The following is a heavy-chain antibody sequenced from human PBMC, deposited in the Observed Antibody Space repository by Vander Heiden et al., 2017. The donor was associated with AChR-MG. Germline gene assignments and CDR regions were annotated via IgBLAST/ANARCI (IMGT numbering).Heavy chain of an antibody. Sequence: QVQLQQWGAGLLKPSETLSLTCAVYGGSFRGYYWSWIRQPPGKGLEWIGEINHSGSTNYNPSLKSRVTISVDTSKNQFSLKLSSVTAADTAVYYCARLVGGVYYYGMDVWGQGTTVTVSS. CDR1: GGSFRGYY. D-gene: IGHD3-10*01. CDR2: INHSGST. V-gene: IGHV4-34*01. J-gene: IGHJ6*02. CDR3: ARLVGGVYYYGMDV.